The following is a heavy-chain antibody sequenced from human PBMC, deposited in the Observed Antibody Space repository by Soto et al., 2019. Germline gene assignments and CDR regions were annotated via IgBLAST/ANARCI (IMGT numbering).Heavy chain of an antibody. V-gene: IGHV4-31*03. CDR1: GGSISSGGYY. D-gene: IGHD7-27*01. CDR2: IYYSGST. CDR3: ARDTGDWGLT. Sequence: QVQLQESGPGLVKPSQTLSLTCTVSGGSISSGGYYWSWIRQHPGKGLEWIGYIYYSGSTYYNPSRRRRVTISVDTSKNQFSLKLSSVTAADTAVYYCARDTGDWGLTWGQGTLVTVSS. J-gene: IGHJ4*02.